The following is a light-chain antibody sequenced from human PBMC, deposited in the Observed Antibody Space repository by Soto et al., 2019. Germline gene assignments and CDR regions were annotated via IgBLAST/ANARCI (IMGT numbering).Light chain of an antibody. CDR2: GAS. J-gene: IGKJ1*01. Sequence: EIVLTQSPATLSLSPGEIATLSFSASQSFSSYLAWYQQKPGQAPRLLIYGASTRATGIPARFSGSGSGTEFTLTISSLQSEDFAVYYCQQYNNWPPWTFGQGTKVDIK. CDR1: QSFSSY. V-gene: IGKV3-15*01. CDR3: QQYNNWPPWT.